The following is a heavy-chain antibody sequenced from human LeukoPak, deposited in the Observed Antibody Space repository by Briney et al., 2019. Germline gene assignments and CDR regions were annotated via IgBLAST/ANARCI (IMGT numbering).Heavy chain of an antibody. J-gene: IGHJ4*02. CDR1: GYTFTSYD. Sequence: ASVKVSCKASGYTFTSYDINWVRQATGQGLEWMGWMNPNSGNTGYAQKFQGRVTMTRNTSISTAYMELSSLRSEDTAVYYCARAGYSYANHDYWGQGTLVTASS. D-gene: IGHD5-18*01. CDR3: ARAGYSYANHDY. V-gene: IGHV1-8*01. CDR2: MNPNSGNT.